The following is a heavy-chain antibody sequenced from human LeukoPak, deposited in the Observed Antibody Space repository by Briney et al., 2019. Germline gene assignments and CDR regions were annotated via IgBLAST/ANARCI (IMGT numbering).Heavy chain of an antibody. CDR2: IKHDGSEK. D-gene: IGHD5-18*01. J-gene: IGHJ4*02. Sequence: PGGSLRLSCAASGFTFSSYWMSWVRQAPGKWLEWVANIKHDGSEKYYVDSVKGRFTISRDNAKNSLYLQMKRLRAEDTAVYYCARELGDTAIDYWGQGTLVTVSS. V-gene: IGHV3-7*01. CDR3: ARELGDTAIDY. CDR1: GFTFSSYW.